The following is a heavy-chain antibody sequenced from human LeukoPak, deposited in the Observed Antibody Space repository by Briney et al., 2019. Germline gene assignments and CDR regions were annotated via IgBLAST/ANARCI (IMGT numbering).Heavy chain of an antibody. CDR3: SSSAGGYHYIDV. D-gene: IGHD6-6*01. CDR2: IYYSGST. V-gene: IGHV4-39*07. CDR1: GGSISSSSYY. J-gene: IGHJ6*03. Sequence: SETLSLTCTVSGGSISSSSYYWGWIRQPPGKGLEWIGSIYYSGSTYYNPSLKSRVTISVDTSNNQFSLKVSPGTAAGTAGYYWSSSAGGYHYIDVWGKGTTVTVSS.